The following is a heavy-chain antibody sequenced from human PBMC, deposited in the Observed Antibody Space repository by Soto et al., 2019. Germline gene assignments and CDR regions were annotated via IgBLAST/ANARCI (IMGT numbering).Heavy chain of an antibody. V-gene: IGHV3-48*02. Sequence: GGSLRLSCAASGFTFSSYNMNWVRQAPGKGLEWVSYISRSSSTIYYADSVKGRFTISRDNAKSSLYLQMNSLRDEDTAVYYWAREFMTTDGMDVWGQGTTVTVSS. CDR3: AREFMTTDGMDV. CDR1: GFTFSSYN. J-gene: IGHJ6*02. D-gene: IGHD3-16*01. CDR2: ISRSSSTI.